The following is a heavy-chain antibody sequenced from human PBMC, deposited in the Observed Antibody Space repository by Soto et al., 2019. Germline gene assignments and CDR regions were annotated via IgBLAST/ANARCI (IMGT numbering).Heavy chain of an antibody. D-gene: IGHD6-13*01. CDR2: IFYAGNT. J-gene: IGHJ5*02. Sequence: SETLSLTCNVSGGSISSSRSYWAWFRQPPGKELEWIANIFYAGNTYYNPSLKSRVTVSVDTSKNQFSLKLDSVTAADRVFYSCARQAAAPGIDLWFDPWGQGTLVTVSS. CDR1: GGSISSSRSY. V-gene: IGHV4-39*01. CDR3: ARQAAAPGIDLWFDP.